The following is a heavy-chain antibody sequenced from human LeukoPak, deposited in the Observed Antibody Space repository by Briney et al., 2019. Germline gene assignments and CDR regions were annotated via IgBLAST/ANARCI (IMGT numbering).Heavy chain of an antibody. CDR1: GGSISSYY. CDR2: INHNGNVN. V-gene: IGHV3-7*03. CDR3: ARGGGLDV. D-gene: IGHD3-16*01. Sequence: ETLSLTCIVSGGSISSYYWNWIRQPPGKGLEWVASINHNGNVNYYVDSVKGRFTISRDNAKNSLYLQMSNLRAEDTAVYFCARGGGLDVWGQGATVTVSS. J-gene: IGHJ6*02.